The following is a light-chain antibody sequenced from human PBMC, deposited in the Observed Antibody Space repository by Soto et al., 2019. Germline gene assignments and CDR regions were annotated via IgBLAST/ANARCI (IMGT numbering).Light chain of an antibody. CDR1: QSILYSSSNKNF. CDR2: WAS. CDR3: QQYYNAPVT. Sequence: DIVMTQSPDSLAVSLGERATINCRSSQSILYSSSNKNFLAWYQQKAGQPPKLLIYWASTRESGVPDRFGGSGSGTDFTLTINSLQPEDVAVYYCQQYYNAPVTFGGGTKVEIK. J-gene: IGKJ4*01. V-gene: IGKV4-1*01.